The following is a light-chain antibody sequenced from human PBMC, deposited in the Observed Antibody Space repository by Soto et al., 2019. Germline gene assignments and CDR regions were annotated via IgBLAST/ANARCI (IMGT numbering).Light chain of an antibody. J-gene: IGKJ2*01. CDR1: QSLRSS. CDR3: QQYNNWPPYT. CDR2: DAS. V-gene: IGKV3-15*01. Sequence: ETMMTQSPDTLSVSLGERATLSCRASQSLRSSLAWYQQKPGRAPRLLIYDASTRATGIPARFSGSGSGTEFTLTISSLQSEDFAVYYCQQYNNWPPYTFGQGTKVDIK.